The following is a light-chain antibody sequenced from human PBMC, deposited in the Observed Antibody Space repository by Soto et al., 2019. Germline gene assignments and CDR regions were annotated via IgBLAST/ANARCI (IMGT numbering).Light chain of an antibody. V-gene: IGKV1-39*01. CDR3: QQSYSTPLT. Sequence: DIQMTQSPSSLSASVGDRVTITCRASQSISSYLNWYQQKPGKAPKLLIYAAPSLQSGVPSRFSGSGSGTYFTLTISSLQPEDFATYYCQQSYSTPLTFGGGTKVEIK. CDR2: AAP. CDR1: QSISSY. J-gene: IGKJ4*01.